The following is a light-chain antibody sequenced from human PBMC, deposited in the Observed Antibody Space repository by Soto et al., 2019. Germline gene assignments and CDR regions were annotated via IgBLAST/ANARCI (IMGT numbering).Light chain of an antibody. J-gene: IGLJ1*01. CDR2: ENN. CDR1: SSNIGSHC. Sequence: SALTQPPSVSAAPGQKVTISCSGSSSNIGSHCVSWYQQLPRTAPKLLIYENNKRPSGIPDRFSGSKSGTSVTLGITGLQTGDEADYYCGTWDSSLSAYVFGTGTKVTVL. CDR3: GTWDSSLSAYV. V-gene: IGLV1-51*02.